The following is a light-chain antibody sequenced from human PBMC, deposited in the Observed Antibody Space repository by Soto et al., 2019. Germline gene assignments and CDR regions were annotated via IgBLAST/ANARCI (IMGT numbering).Light chain of an antibody. J-gene: IGKJ4*01. CDR2: EAS. CDR3: QQRYNWPPLT. Sequence: EVVLTQSPGTLSLSPGERATLSCRASQSVGIHLAWYQQKPGRAPRRLIYEASNRATGIPARFSGSGSGTDFVLTISSLEHEDFAVYYCQQRYNWPPLTFGGGTKVEIK. V-gene: IGKV3-11*01. CDR1: QSVGIH.